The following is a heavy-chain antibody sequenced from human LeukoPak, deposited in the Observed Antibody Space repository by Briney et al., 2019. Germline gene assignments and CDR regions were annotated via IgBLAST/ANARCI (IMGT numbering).Heavy chain of an antibody. J-gene: IGHJ4*02. Sequence: GGSLRLSCAASGFTFSDYYMSWIRQAPGKGLEWVSAISGSGGSTYYADSVKGRFTISRDNSKNTLYLQMNSLRAEDTAVYYCAKLIIYYPSYDYWGQGTLVTVSS. V-gene: IGHV3-23*01. CDR2: ISGSGGST. D-gene: IGHD3-22*01. CDR1: GFTFSDYY. CDR3: AKLIIYYPSYDY.